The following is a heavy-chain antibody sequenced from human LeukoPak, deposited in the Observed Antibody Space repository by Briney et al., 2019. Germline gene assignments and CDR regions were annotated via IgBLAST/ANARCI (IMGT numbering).Heavy chain of an antibody. CDR3: ARDRMAVPFTQYCTGGSCYFWGGAAFDI. Sequence: GGSLRLSCAASGFTFSSYAMHWVRQAPGKGLEWVAVMSYDGSNKYYADSAKGRFTISRDNSKNTLYLQMNSLRAEDTAVYYCARDRMAVPFTQYCTGGSCYFWGGAAFDIWGQGTMVTVSS. J-gene: IGHJ3*02. CDR1: GFTFSSYA. CDR2: MSYDGSNK. D-gene: IGHD2-15*01. V-gene: IGHV3-30*04.